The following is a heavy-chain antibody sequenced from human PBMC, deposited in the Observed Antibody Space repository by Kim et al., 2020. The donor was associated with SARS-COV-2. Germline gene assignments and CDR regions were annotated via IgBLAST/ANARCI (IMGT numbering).Heavy chain of an antibody. CDR1: GFTISNFA. V-gene: IGHV3-64*01. J-gene: IGHJ5*01. CDR3: ARDARGTYDS. Sequence: GGSLRLSCAASGFTISNFAIQWVRQAPGKGLEYISTIRSDGITNYINSVKDRFTVSRDNSKNTVYLQMGRLRVEDMAVYYCARDARGTYDSWGLGTLVTVSS. CDR2: IRSDGIT.